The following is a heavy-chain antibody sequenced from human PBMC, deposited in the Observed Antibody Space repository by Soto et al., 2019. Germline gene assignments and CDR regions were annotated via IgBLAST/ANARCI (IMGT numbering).Heavy chain of an antibody. V-gene: IGHV1-69*06. CDR2: IIPIFGTA. CDR1: GGTFSSYA. Sequence: QVQLVQSGAEVKKPGSSVKVSCKASGGTFSSYAISWVRQAPGQGLEWMGGIIPIFGTANYAQKFQGRVTITADKSTSTAYMELSSLRSEDTAVYYCARTHRSHYYDSSGYYPFDYWGQGTLVTVSS. J-gene: IGHJ4*02. D-gene: IGHD3-22*01. CDR3: ARTHRSHYYDSSGYYPFDY.